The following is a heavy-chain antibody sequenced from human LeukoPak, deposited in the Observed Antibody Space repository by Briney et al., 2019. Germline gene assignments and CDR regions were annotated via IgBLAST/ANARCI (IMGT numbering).Heavy chain of an antibody. J-gene: IGHJ4*02. Sequence: ASVKVSCKASGYTFTGYYMHWVRQAPGQGLEWMGWINPNSGGTNYAQTSQGRVTMTRDTSISTAYMELSRLRSDDTAVYYCARVSGSYLYYFDYWGQGTLVTVSS. V-gene: IGHV1-2*02. CDR1: GYTFTGYY. D-gene: IGHD1-26*01. CDR3: ARVSGSYLYYFDY. CDR2: INPNSGGT.